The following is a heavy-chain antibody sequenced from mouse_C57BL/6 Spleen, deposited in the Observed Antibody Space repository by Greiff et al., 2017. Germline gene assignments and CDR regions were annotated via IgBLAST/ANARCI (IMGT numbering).Heavy chain of an antibody. CDR2: LSSGGSYT. V-gene: IGHV5-6*01. CDR3: ASIYGSSYGEFDY. D-gene: IGHD1-1*01. J-gene: IGHJ2*01. CDR1: GFTFSSYG. Sequence: EVHLVESGGDLVKPGGSLKLSCAASGFTFSSYGMSWVRQTPDKRLEWVATLSSGGSYTYYPDSVKGRFTISRDNAKNTLYLQMNSLKSEDTAMYYCASIYGSSYGEFDYWGQGTTLTVSS.